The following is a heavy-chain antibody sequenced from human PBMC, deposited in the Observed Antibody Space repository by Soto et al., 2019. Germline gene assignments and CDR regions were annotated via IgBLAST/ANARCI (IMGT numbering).Heavy chain of an antibody. D-gene: IGHD3-16*01. CDR3: ARDPWAADY. J-gene: IGHJ4*02. V-gene: IGHV3-66*01. Sequence: EVQLVESGGGLVQPGGSLRLSGAASGFTVSTKYMSWVRQAPGKGLEWVSVIYRGGSTFYADSVRGRFTISRDNSKNTVNLQMNSLRAEDTAVYYCARDPWAADYWGQGTLVTVSS. CDR1: GFTVSTKY. CDR2: IYRGGST.